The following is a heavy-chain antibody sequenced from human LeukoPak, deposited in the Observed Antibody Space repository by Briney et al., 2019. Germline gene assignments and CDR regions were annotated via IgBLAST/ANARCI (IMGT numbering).Heavy chain of an antibody. Sequence: PGWSLRLSCAASGFTFSSYAMSWVRQAPGKGLEWVSAISGSVSSTYYADSVKGRFTISRDNSKNTLYLQMNSLRAEDTAVYYCAKDRGVYGDYVDYWGQGTLATASS. V-gene: IGHV3-23*01. J-gene: IGHJ4*02. CDR2: ISGSVSST. D-gene: IGHD4-17*01. CDR3: AKDRGVYGDYVDY. CDR1: GFTFSSYA.